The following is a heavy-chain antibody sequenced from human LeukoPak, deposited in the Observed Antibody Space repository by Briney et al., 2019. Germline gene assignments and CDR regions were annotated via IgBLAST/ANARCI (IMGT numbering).Heavy chain of an antibody. V-gene: IGHV3-74*01. CDR3: ARTEGTVAYDS. D-gene: IGHD4-23*01. CDR2: INSDGSGT. Sequence: GGSLRLSCAASGFTFSNYWMHWVRQAPGKGLGWVSRINSDGSGTTYADSVRGRFTISRDNAKNTLYLQVNSLRAEDPAVYYCARTEGTVAYDSWGQGTLVTVSS. J-gene: IGHJ5*01. CDR1: GFTFSNYW.